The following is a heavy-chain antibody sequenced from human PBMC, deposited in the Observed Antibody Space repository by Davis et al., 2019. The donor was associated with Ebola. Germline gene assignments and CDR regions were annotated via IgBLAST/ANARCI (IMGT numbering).Heavy chain of an antibody. Sequence: GESLKISCAASGFSLNSYGMLWVRQAPGKGLEWVAVTSFDGRNKYYADSVRGRFTISRDNSKNTLYLQMNSLRAEDTATYYCARYCHYPDCSYFDCWGQGTVVAVSS. V-gene: IGHV3-30*03. J-gene: IGHJ4*02. CDR2: TSFDGRNK. CDR3: ARYCHYPDCSYFDC. CDR1: GFSLNSYG. D-gene: IGHD3-16*01.